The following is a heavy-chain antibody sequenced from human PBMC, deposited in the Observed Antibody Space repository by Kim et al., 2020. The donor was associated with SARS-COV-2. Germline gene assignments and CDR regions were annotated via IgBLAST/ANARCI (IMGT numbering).Heavy chain of an antibody. CDR3: AKAPVAAAGTSDY. D-gene: IGHD6-13*01. Sequence: YYAYSVKRRFTISRDNAKNTLYLQMNSLRAEDTAVYYCAKAPVAAAGTSDYWGQGTLVTVSS. V-gene: IGHV3-23*01. J-gene: IGHJ4*02.